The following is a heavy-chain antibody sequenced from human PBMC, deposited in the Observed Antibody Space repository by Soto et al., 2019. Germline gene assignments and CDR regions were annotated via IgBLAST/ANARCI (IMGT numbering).Heavy chain of an antibody. CDR1: GFTVSSNH. J-gene: IGHJ4*02. D-gene: IGHD5-18*01. Sequence: VQLVESGGGLIQPGGSLRLSCAASGFTVSSNHMTWIRQAPGRGPEWVSTIYDRGDTFYADSVKGRFAISRDNSKNMLYLQMNSLRPEDTAVYYCATGVDAAKDGYWGQGTLVTVSS. V-gene: IGHV3-53*01. CDR3: ATGVDAAKDGY. CDR2: IYDRGDT.